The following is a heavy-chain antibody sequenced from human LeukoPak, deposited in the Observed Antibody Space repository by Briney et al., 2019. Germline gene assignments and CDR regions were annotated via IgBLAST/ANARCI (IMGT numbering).Heavy chain of an antibody. Sequence: VASVKVSCKASGYTFTSYDINWVRQATGQGLEWMGWMNPNSGNTGYAQKFRGRVTITRNTSMSTAYMELSSLRSEDTAVYYCARDVSGYSYGSGYFDYWGQGTLVTVSS. CDR3: ARDVSGYSYGSGYFDY. J-gene: IGHJ4*02. V-gene: IGHV1-8*03. CDR2: MNPNSGNT. D-gene: IGHD5-18*01. CDR1: GYTFTSYD.